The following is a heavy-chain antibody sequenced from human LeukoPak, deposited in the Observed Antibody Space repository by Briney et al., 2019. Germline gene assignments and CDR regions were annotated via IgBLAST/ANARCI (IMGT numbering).Heavy chain of an antibody. CDR2: ISWDGGST. V-gene: IGHV3-43D*03. Sequence: GGSLRLSCAASGFTFDDYAMHWVRQAPGRGLEWVSLISWDGGSTYYADSVKGRFTISRDNSKNSLYLQMNSLRTEDTALYYCARGGYSYGYDGGIDYWGQGTLVTVSS. D-gene: IGHD5-18*01. CDR1: GFTFDDYA. CDR3: ARGGYSYGYDGGIDY. J-gene: IGHJ4*02.